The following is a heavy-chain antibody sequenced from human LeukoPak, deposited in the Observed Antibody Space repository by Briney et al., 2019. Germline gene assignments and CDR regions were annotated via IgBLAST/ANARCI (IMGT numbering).Heavy chain of an antibody. CDR3: AKDWRDVVVTAFDI. D-gene: IGHD2-21*02. CDR1: GFTFSSYA. Sequence: GGSLRLSCAASGFTFSSYAMSCVRQAPGKGLEWVSAISGSGGRTYYADSVKGRFTISRDNSKNTLYLQMNSLRAEDTAVYYCAKDWRDVVVTAFDIWGQGTMVTVSS. J-gene: IGHJ3*02. CDR2: ISGSGGRT. V-gene: IGHV3-23*01.